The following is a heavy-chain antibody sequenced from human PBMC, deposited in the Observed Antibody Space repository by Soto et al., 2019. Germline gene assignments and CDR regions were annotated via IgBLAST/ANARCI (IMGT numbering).Heavy chain of an antibody. V-gene: IGHV3-48*03. CDR2: ISSSGSTI. J-gene: IGHJ6*02. CDR3: ARDHKGGYYYYGMDV. CDR1: GFTFSSYE. Sequence: GGSLRLSCAASGFTFSSYEMNWVRQAPGKGLAWVSYISSSGSTIYYADSVKGRFTISRDNAKNSPNLQMNSLRAEETADYHCARDHKGGYYYYGMDVWGQGTTVTVSS.